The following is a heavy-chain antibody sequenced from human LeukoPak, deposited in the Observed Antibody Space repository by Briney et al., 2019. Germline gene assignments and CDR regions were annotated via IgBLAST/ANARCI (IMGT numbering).Heavy chain of an antibody. CDR1: GFTFSSYS. Sequence: RSGGSLRLSCAASGFTFSSYSMNWVRQAPGKGLEWVSSISGSSSYIYYADSLKGRFTISRHNAKNSLYLQMNSLRAEDTAVYYSARNGIMGAGYHFDYWGQGTLVTVSS. V-gene: IGHV3-21*01. J-gene: IGHJ4*02. CDR3: ARNGIMGAGYHFDY. CDR2: ISGSSSYI. D-gene: IGHD1-26*01.